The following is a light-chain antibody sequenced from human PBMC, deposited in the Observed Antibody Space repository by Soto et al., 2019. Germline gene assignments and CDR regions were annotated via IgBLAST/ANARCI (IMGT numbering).Light chain of an antibody. V-gene: IGLV2-14*01. CDR1: SSDVGGYNF. CDR2: EVS. Sequence: QSALTQPASVSGSPGQSITISCTGTSSDVGGYNFVSWYQQHPGKAPKLMIYEVSNRPSGVSNRFSGSKSGNTASLTISGLQAEDEADYYCSSYTSGNTVVFGGGTQLTVL. CDR3: SSYTSGNTVV. J-gene: IGLJ2*01.